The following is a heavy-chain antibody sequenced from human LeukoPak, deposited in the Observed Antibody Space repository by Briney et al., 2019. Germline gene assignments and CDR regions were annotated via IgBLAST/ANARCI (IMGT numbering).Heavy chain of an antibody. Sequence: GGSLRLSCAASGFTFSSYAMSWVRQAPGKGLEWVSAISGSGGSTYYADSVKGRFTISRDNSRDTLYLQMSSLRAEDTAVYYCAKGYYDYVWGSYYFDYWGQGTLVTVSS. CDR1: GFTFSSYA. V-gene: IGHV3-23*01. CDR2: ISGSGGST. CDR3: AKGYYDYVWGSYYFDY. D-gene: IGHD3-16*01. J-gene: IGHJ4*02.